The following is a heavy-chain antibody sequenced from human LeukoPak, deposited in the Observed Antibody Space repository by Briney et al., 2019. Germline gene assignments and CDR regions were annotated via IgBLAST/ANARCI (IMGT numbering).Heavy chain of an antibody. J-gene: IGHJ5*02. CDR2: IYYSGST. Sequence: SQTLSLTCTVSGGSISSGDYYWSWIRQLPGKGLEWIGYIYYSGSTYYNPSLKSRVTISVDTSKNQFSLKLSSVTAADTAVYYCARSWTPVVITTFGYWFDPWGQGTLVTVSS. CDR1: GGSISSGDYY. V-gene: IGHV4-30-4*01. CDR3: ARSWTPVVITTFGYWFDP. D-gene: IGHD3-22*01.